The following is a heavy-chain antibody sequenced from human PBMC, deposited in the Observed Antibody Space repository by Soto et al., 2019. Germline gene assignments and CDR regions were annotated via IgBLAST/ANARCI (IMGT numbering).Heavy chain of an antibody. Sequence: GGSLRLSCAASGSTFSTGGMHWVRQAPGKGLEGGAIIWYDGGNQYYADSVKGRFTISRDNSKNTLYLQMISLRAEDTAVYFCARDLGYCSAGSCYPLDYIYYYGVDVWGQGTTVTVSS. J-gene: IGHJ6*02. CDR2: IWYDGGNQ. V-gene: IGHV3-33*01. CDR1: GSTFSTGG. D-gene: IGHD2-15*01. CDR3: ARDLGYCSAGSCYPLDYIYYYGVDV.